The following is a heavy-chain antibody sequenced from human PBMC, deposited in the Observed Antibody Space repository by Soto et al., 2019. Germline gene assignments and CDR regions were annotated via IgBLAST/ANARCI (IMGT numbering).Heavy chain of an antibody. CDR1: GGTFSSYA. J-gene: IGHJ6*02. V-gene: IGHV1-69*01. D-gene: IGHD1-26*01. CDR2: IIPIFGTA. Sequence: QVQLVQSGAEVKKPGSSVKVSCKASGGTFSSYAISWVRQAPGQGLEWMGGIIPIFGTANYAQKFQGRVTITADESTSTAYMELSSPRSEDTAVYYCARSPYSGSYTPYYYYGMDVWGQGTTVTVSS. CDR3: ARSPYSGSYTPYYYYGMDV.